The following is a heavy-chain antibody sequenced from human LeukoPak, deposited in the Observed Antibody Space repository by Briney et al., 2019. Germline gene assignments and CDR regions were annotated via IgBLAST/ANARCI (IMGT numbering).Heavy chain of an antibody. V-gene: IGHV3-23*01. D-gene: IGHD6-13*01. J-gene: IGHJ4*02. CDR1: GFAFDEHG. Sequence: PGGSLRLSCTASGFAFDEHGMSWVRQVPGKGLEWVSAISGSGGSTYYADSVKGRFTISRDNSKNTLNLQMNSLRAEDTAVYYCAKGCTKYSSSWYEDYFDYWGQGTLVTVSS. CDR3: AKGCTKYSSSWYEDYFDY. CDR2: ISGSGGST.